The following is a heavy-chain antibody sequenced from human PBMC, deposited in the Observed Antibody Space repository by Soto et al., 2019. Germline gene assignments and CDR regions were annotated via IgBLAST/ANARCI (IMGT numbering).Heavy chain of an antibody. CDR1: GYTFTSYG. D-gene: IGHD5-12*01. J-gene: IGHJ6*02. CDR2: ISAYNGNT. Sequence: ASVKVSCKASGYTFTSYGISWVRHAPGQGLEWMGWISAYNGNTNYAQKLQGRVTMTTDTSTSTAYMELRSLRSDDTAVYYCARDLYSGYDWYYYYYYGMDVWGQGTTVTVSS. V-gene: IGHV1-18*04. CDR3: ARDLYSGYDWYYYYYYGMDV.